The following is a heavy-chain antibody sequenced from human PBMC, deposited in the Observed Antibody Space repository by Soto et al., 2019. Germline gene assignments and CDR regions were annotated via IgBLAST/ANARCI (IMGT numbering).Heavy chain of an antibody. CDR3: AREEMTRGVTHRQGYFDY. Sequence: QVQLQESGPGLVKPSQTLSLTCTVSGGSISSGGYYWSWIRQHPGKGLEWIGYIYYSGSTYYNPSLKSRVTISVDTSKNQFSLKLSSVTAADTAVYYCAREEMTRGVTHRQGYFDYWGQGTLVTVSS. CDR1: GGSISSGGYY. D-gene: IGHD3-10*01. CDR2: IYYSGST. J-gene: IGHJ4*02. V-gene: IGHV4-31*03.